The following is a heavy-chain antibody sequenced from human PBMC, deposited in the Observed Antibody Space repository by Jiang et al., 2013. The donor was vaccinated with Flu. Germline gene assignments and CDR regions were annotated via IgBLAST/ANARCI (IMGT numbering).Heavy chain of an antibody. CDR3: ATAPINSYYYDSSGYLDY. CDR1: GYSFTSYW. D-gene: IGHD3-22*01. V-gene: IGHV5-51*01. CDR2: IYPGDSDT. J-gene: IGHJ4*02. Sequence: KKPGESLKISCKGSGYSFTSYWIGWVRQMPGKGLEWMGIIYPGDSDTRYSPSFQGQVTISADKSISTAYLQWSSLKASDTAMYYCATAPINSYYYDSSGYLDYWGQGTLVTVSS.